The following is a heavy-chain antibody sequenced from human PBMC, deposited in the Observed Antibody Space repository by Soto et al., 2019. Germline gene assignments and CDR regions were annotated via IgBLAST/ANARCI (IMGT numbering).Heavy chain of an antibody. D-gene: IGHD4-4*01. Sequence: GASLRLSCAASGFTFSSYAGCSDRQATGKGLEWVSAISGSGGSTYYADSVKGRFTISRDNSKNTLYLQMNSLRAEDTAVYYCAKHATTVTTGYYYYGMDVWGQGTTVTVSS. J-gene: IGHJ6*02. CDR3: AKHATTVTTGYYYYGMDV. CDR1: GFTFSSYA. V-gene: IGHV3-23*01. CDR2: ISGSGGST.